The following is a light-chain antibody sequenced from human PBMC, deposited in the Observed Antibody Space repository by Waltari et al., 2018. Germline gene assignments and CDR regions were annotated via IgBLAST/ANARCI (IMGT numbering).Light chain of an antibody. Sequence: DTDMTQFPSSLSASVGGRVTITCRATQDIRNHLNWYQHKPGRAPKLLVYDASQLESGVPARFSGSRSGTYFTFTITSLQPEDTATYYCQQYDKFPLTFGGGTKVDI. J-gene: IGKJ4*01. CDR1: QDIRNH. CDR2: DAS. V-gene: IGKV1-33*01. CDR3: QQYDKFPLT.